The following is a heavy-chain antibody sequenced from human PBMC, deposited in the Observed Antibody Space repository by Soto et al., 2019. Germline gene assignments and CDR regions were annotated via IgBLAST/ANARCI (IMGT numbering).Heavy chain of an antibody. CDR1: GFSLANYP. CDR3: AKGPHTNVGWPYYFES. D-gene: IGHD6-19*01. J-gene: IGHJ4*02. V-gene: IGHV3-48*02. Sequence: GGSRRLSCVASGFSLANYPMNWVRQTPGKGLEWISYSSPRGDTIYYADSVEGRFTISRDNARNSLSLHMSSLRDEDSALYYCAKGPHTNVGWPYYFESWGQGVPVTVSS. CDR2: SSPRGDTI.